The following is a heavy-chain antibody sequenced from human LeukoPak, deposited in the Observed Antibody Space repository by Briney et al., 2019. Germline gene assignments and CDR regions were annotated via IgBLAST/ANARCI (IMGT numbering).Heavy chain of an antibody. CDR2: ISSSSSYI. D-gene: IGHD3-22*01. CDR1: GFTFSAYS. V-gene: IGHV3-21*01. Sequence: GGSLRLSCAASGFTFSAYSMNWVRQAPGKGLEWVASISSSSSYIYYGDSVKGRSTISRDNAKNSLYPQMNGLRAEDTAVYYCASSGYDSSGYYYGWGQGAQVTASS. CDR3: ASSGYDSSGYYYG. J-gene: IGHJ4*02.